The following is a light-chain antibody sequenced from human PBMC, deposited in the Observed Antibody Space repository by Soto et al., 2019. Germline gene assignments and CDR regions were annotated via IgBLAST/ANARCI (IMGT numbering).Light chain of an antibody. CDR3: QQYNKWPPLT. V-gene: IGKV3-15*01. CDR2: GAS. J-gene: IGKJ4*01. Sequence: EIVMTQSPATLSVSPGGRVTLSCRASQSVNSDLAWYQQKPGQAPRLLIYGASSRATGISARFSGSGSGTEFTLTISSLQSEDFAVYFCQQYNKWPPLTFGGGTKVEI. CDR1: QSVNSD.